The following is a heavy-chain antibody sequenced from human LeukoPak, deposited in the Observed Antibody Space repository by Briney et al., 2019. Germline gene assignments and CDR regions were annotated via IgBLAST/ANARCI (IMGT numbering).Heavy chain of an antibody. V-gene: IGHV4-34*01. D-gene: IGHD5-18*01. J-gene: IGHJ4*02. CDR1: GGSFSGYY. Sequence: PSETLSLTCAVYGGSFSGYYWSWIRQPPGKGLEWIGEINHSGSTNYNPSLKSRVTISVDTSKNQFFLKLSSVTAADTAVYYCARDIGYPDYWGQGTLVTVSS. CDR2: INHSGST. CDR3: ARDIGYPDY.